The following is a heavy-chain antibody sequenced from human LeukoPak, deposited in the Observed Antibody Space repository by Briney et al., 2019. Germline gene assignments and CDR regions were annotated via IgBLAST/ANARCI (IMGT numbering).Heavy chain of an antibody. D-gene: IGHD1-26*01. CDR1: GFTFDDYA. CDR2: ISWNSGSI. CDR3: AKENLGEVGTYFDY. Sequence: GRSLRLSCAASGFTFDDYAMHWVRQAPGKGLEWVSGISWNSGSIGYADSVKGRFTISRGNAKNSLYLQMNSLRAEDTALYYCAKENLGEVGTYFDYWGQGTLVTVSS. J-gene: IGHJ4*02. V-gene: IGHV3-9*01.